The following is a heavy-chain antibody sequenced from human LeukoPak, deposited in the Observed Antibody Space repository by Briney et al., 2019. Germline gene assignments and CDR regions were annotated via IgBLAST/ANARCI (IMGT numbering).Heavy chain of an antibody. CDR1: QYSFSDYA. D-gene: IGHD7-27*01. J-gene: IGHJ4*02. CDR2: MSPNSGDT. Sequence: GASVKVSCKASQYSFSDYAIHWVRQATGQGLEWMGWMSPNSGDTGYAQKFQGRVTMTSDSSISTAYMELSSLRSEDTAIYYCVRTPPNWGFDYWGQGTLVTVSS. CDR3: VRTPPNWGFDY. V-gene: IGHV1-8*02.